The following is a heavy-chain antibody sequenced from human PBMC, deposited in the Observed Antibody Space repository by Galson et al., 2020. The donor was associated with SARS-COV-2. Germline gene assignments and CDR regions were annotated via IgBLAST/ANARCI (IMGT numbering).Heavy chain of an antibody. CDR3: AKADPTVYDGYDY. Sequence: GESLKISCAASGFTFSSYGMHWVRQAPGKGLEWVAVISYDGSNKYYADSVKGRFTISRDNSKNTLYLQMNSLRAEDTAVYYCAKADPTVYDGYDYWGQGTLLTVSS. CDR2: ISYDGSNK. V-gene: IGHV3-30*18. CDR1: GFTFSSYG. J-gene: IGHJ4*02. D-gene: IGHD1-20*01.